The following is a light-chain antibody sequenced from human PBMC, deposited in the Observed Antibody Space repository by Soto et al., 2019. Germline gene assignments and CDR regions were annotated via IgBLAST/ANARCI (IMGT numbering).Light chain of an antibody. J-gene: IGLJ1*01. V-gene: IGLV2-14*03. CDR2: DVS. CDR1: SSDVGGYNY. CDR3: SSYTSSSTLV. Sequence: QSALTQPASVCGSPGQSITISCTGTSSDVGGYNYVSWYQQHPGKAPKLMIYDVSNRPSGVSNRFSGSKSGNTASLTISGLQAEDEADYYCSSYTSSSTLVFGTGTKPTVL.